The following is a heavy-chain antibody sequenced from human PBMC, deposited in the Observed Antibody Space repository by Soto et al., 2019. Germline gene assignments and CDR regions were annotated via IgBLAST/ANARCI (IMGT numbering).Heavy chain of an antibody. CDR1: GYNFNSNW. Sequence: EVQLVQSGTEVKKPGESLKISCKGSGYNFNSNWIGWVRQMPGKGLEWMGIIYPGDSDTRYSPSFQGQVTVSADKSISTAYLQWSSVKASDTAIYYCARRGSGYCSSGSCWYFDLWGRGTLVTVSS. J-gene: IGHJ2*01. CDR2: IYPGDSDT. D-gene: IGHD2-15*01. CDR3: ARRGSGYCSSGSCWYFDL. V-gene: IGHV5-51*03.